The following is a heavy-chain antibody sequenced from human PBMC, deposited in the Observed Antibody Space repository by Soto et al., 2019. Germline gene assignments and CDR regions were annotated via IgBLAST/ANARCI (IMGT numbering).Heavy chain of an antibody. J-gene: IGHJ6*02. Sequence: QVQLVQCGAELKKPGASVKVSCKASGYTFTTYGINWVRQAHGQGLEWMGWISVYNGNTNYAQKLQGRVTMTTDTSTSTAYMELRILSSDDTAVYYCARDQHNSFYYYGVDVWGQGTTVTVSS. V-gene: IGHV1-18*01. CDR3: ARDQHNSFYYYGVDV. CDR2: ISVYNGNT. CDR1: GYTFTTYG. D-gene: IGHD2-21*01.